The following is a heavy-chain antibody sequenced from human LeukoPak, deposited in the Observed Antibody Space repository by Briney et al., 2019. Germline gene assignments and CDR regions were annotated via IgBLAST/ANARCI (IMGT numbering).Heavy chain of an antibody. CDR3: AKDADGDYFGPMDY. D-gene: IGHD4-17*01. Sequence: PGGSLRPSYAASGFTFSSYAMSWVRQAPGKGLEWVSAISGSGGSTYYADSVKGRFTISRDNSKNTLYLQMNSLRAEDTAVYYCAKDADGDYFGPMDYWGQGTLVTVSS. CDR1: GFTFSSYA. CDR2: ISGSGGST. V-gene: IGHV3-23*01. J-gene: IGHJ4*02.